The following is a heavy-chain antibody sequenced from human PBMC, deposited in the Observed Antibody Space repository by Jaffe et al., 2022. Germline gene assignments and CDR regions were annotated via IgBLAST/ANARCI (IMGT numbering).Heavy chain of an antibody. Sequence: QVQLQQSGPGLVKPSQTLSLTCAISGDSVSSNSAAWNWIRQSPSRGLEWLGRTYYRSKWYNDYAVSVKSRITINPDTSKNQFSLQLNSVTPEDTAVYYCARAVVDYIWGSYRSIDYWGQGTLVTVSS. CDR3: ARAVVDYIWGSYRSIDY. V-gene: IGHV6-1*01. CDR2: TYYRSKWYN. J-gene: IGHJ4*02. CDR1: GDSVSSNSAA. D-gene: IGHD3-16*02.